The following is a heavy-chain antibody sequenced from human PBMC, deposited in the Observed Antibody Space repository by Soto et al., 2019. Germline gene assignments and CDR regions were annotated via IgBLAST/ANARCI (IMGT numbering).Heavy chain of an antibody. CDR2: ISYDGSNK. V-gene: IGHV3-30-3*01. CDR1: GFTFRSYA. CDR3: AREYGLEMATLDF. D-gene: IGHD5-12*01. Sequence: QVQLVESGGGVVQPGRSLRLSCAASGFTFRSYAMHWVRQAPGKGLEWVAAISYDGSNKYNADSVKGRFTIARDNSKNTLYLQMNSLRVEDTAVYYCAREYGLEMATLDFWGQGTLVTVSS. J-gene: IGHJ4*02.